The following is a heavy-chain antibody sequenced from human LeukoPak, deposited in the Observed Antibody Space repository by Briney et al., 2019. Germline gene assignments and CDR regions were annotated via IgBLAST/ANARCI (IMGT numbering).Heavy chain of an antibody. CDR1: GFTFNTYR. Sequence: GGSLRLSCAASGFTFNTYRMTWVRQAPGKGLEWVANIKEDGNEKYYVDSVKGRFTISRDHAKNSLFLQMNSLRAEDTAVYYCARDLFLWQQVMDYWGQGTLVTVSS. V-gene: IGHV3-7*03. J-gene: IGHJ4*02. CDR3: ARDLFLWQQVMDY. CDR2: IKEDGNEK. D-gene: IGHD5-24*01.